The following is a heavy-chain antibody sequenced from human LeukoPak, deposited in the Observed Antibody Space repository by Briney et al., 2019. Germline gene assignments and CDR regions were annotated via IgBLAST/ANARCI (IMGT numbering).Heavy chain of an antibody. CDR2: INTDGSST. J-gene: IGHJ4*02. Sequence: GGSLRLSCAASGFMVSNHWMHWVRQAPGKGLVWVSRINTDGSSTRYADSVKGRFTISRDNAKNSLYLQMNSLRAEDTALYYCAGGGGWYWGQGTLVTVSS. V-gene: IGHV3-74*01. CDR1: GFMVSNHW. CDR3: AGGGGWY. D-gene: IGHD2-15*01.